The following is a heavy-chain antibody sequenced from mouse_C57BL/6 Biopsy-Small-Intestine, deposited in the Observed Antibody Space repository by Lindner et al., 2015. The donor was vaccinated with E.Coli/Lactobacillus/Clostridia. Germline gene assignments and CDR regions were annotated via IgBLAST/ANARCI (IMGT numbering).Heavy chain of an antibody. CDR1: GYSITSGYD. D-gene: IGHD1-1*01. J-gene: IGHJ2*01. CDR2: ISYSGST. V-gene: IGHV3-1*01. Sequence: VQLQESGPGMVKPSQSLSLTCTVTGYSITSGYDWHWIRHFPGNKLEWMGYISYSGSTNYNPSLKSRISITHDTSKNHFFLKLNSVTTEDTATYYCARGGYGSSYGYYFDYWGHGTTLTVSS. CDR3: ARGGYGSSYGYYFDY.